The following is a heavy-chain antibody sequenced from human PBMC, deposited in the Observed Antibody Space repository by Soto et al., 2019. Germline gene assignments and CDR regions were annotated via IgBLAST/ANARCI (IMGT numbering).Heavy chain of an antibody. J-gene: IGHJ4*02. Sequence: PGGSLRLSCAASGFTFSSYAMSWVRQAPGKGLEWVSAISGSGGSTYYADSVKGRFTISRDNSKNTLYLQMNSLRAEDTAVYYCAKARRGAYSGYDWNYFDYSGQGTLVTVSS. CDR1: GFTFSSYA. CDR3: AKARRGAYSGYDWNYFDY. D-gene: IGHD5-12*01. V-gene: IGHV3-23*01. CDR2: ISGSGGST.